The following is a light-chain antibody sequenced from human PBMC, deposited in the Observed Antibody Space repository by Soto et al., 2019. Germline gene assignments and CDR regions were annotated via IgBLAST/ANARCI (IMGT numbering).Light chain of an antibody. CDR2: DVS. Sequence: ALXQPASVSGSPGQSINISCTGTSSDVGGYNYVSWYQHHPGKAPKLIIYDVSNRPSGVSNPFSGSKSGNTASLTISGLQPEDEADYYCSSYTTSNTRQIVFGTGTKVTVL. V-gene: IGLV2-14*03. CDR3: SSYTTSNTRQIV. J-gene: IGLJ1*01. CDR1: SSDVGGYNY.